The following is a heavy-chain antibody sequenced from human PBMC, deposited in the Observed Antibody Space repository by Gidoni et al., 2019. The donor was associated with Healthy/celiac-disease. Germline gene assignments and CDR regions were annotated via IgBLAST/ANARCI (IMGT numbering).Heavy chain of an antibody. Sequence: QVQLVASGGGVVQPGRSLRPSCAASGVTFSTYGLHWVRQAPGKGLEWVAIISYDGSNKYYADSVKSRFTISRDNSKNTLYLQMNSLRAEDTAVYYCARRVPVEYSSGWGGSWDYWGQGTLVTVSS. J-gene: IGHJ4*02. CDR2: ISYDGSNK. CDR1: GVTFSTYG. CDR3: ARRVPVEYSSGWGGSWDY. D-gene: IGHD6-19*01. V-gene: IGHV3-30*03.